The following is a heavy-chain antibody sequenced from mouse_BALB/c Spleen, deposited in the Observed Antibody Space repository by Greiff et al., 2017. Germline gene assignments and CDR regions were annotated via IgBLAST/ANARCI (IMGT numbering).Heavy chain of an antibody. CDR3: ARDSGDYDGDWYFDV. CDR2: IWAGGST. Sequence: VKLMESGPGLVAPSQSLSITCTVSGFSLTSYGVHWVRQPPGKGLEWLGVIWAGGSTNYNSALMSRLSISKDNSKSQVFLKMNSLQTDDTAMYYCARDSGDYDGDWYFDVWGAGTTVTVSS. CDR1: GFSLTSYG. D-gene: IGHD2-4*01. V-gene: IGHV2-9*02. J-gene: IGHJ1*01.